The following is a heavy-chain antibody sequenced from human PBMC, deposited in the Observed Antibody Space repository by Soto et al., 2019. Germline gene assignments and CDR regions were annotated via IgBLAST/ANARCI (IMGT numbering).Heavy chain of an antibody. J-gene: IGHJ4*02. D-gene: IGHD5-18*01. V-gene: IGHV3-30*18. CDR1: GFTFSNYD. CDR2: ISYDGSNK. CDR3: AKDIVRYTYGACDY. Sequence: GSLRLSCAASGFTFSNYDIYWVRQAPGKGLEWVADISYDGSNKYYADSVKGRFTISRDNSKNTLYLQMNSLRVEDTAVYYCAKDIVRYTYGACDYWGQGALVTVSS.